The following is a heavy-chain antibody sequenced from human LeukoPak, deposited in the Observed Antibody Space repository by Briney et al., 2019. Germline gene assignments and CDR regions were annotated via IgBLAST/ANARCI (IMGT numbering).Heavy chain of an antibody. D-gene: IGHD5-12*01. J-gene: IGHJ4*02. CDR2: ISRSGSTI. CDR1: GFTFSSYE. V-gene: IGHV3-48*03. CDR3: ASGYDLPY. Sequence: GGSLRLSCAASGFTFSSYEMNWVRQAPGKGLELVSYISRSGSTIYYADSVKGRFTISRDNAKNSLYLQMNSLRVEDTAVYYCASGYDLPYWGQGTLVTVSS.